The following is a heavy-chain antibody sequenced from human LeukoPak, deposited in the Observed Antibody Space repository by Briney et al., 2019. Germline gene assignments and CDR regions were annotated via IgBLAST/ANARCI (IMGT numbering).Heavy chain of an antibody. CDR2: MNPNSGNT. V-gene: IGHV1-8*02. CDR1: GYTFTGYY. D-gene: IGHD1-20*01. Sequence: GAPVKVSCKASGYTFTGYYMHWVRQATGQGLEWMGWMNPNSGNTGYAQKFQGRVTMTRNTSISTAYMELSSLRSEDTAVYYCARESITGTTLDYWGQGTLVTVSS. J-gene: IGHJ4*02. CDR3: ARESITGTTLDY.